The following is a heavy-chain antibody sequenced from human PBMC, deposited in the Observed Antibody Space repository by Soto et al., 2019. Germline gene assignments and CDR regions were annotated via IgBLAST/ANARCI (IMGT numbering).Heavy chain of an antibody. J-gene: IGHJ4*02. V-gene: IGHV4-34*01. CDR3: ARGSRWLQSNY. CDR2: INHSGST. D-gene: IGHD5-12*01. Sequence: SETLSLTCAVYGWYFSGYYWSWIRQPPGKGLEWIGEINHSGSTNYNPSLKSRVTISVDTSKNQFSLKLSSVTAADTAVYYCARGSRWLQSNYWGQGTLVTVSS. CDR1: GWYFSGYY.